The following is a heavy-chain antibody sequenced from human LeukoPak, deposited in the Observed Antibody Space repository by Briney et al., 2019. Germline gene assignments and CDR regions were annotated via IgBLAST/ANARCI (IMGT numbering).Heavy chain of an antibody. D-gene: IGHD6-19*01. CDR2: ISWNSGSI. J-gene: IGHJ6*02. CDR3: AKGSYYGMEV. CDR1: GFTFDDYA. V-gene: IGHV3-9*01. Sequence: GRSLRLSCAASGFTFDDYAMHWVRQPPGKGLEWVSGISWNSGSIGYADSVKGRFTISRDNAKNSLYLQMNSLRAEDTALYYCAKGSYYGMEVWSQGTTVTVSS.